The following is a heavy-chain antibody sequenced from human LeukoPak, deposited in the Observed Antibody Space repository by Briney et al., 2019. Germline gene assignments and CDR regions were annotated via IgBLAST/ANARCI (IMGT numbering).Heavy chain of an antibody. CDR2: ISASNGNT. CDR3: ARHPRGAAAGGYYYYYMDV. D-gene: IGHD6-13*01. CDR1: GYTFTNYG. Sequence: ASVKVSCEASGYTFTNYGVSWVRQAPGQGLEWMGWISASNGNTNYAQNLQGRITMTTDTSTNTAYMELRSLRSDDTAVYYCARHPRGAAAGGYYYYYMDVWGKGTTVTVSS. J-gene: IGHJ6*03. V-gene: IGHV1-18*01.